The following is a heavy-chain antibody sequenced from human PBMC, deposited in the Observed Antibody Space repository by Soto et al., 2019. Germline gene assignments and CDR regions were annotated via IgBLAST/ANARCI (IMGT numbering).Heavy chain of an antibody. V-gene: IGHV3-23*01. CDR3: AKAEGYYDFWSGLSGDYYYYGMDV. CDR2: ISGSGGST. CDR1: GFTFSSYA. J-gene: IGHJ6*02. D-gene: IGHD3-3*01. Sequence: SGGSLRLSCAASGFTFSSYAMSWVRQAPGKGLEWVSAISGSGGSTYYADSVKGRFTISRDNSKNTLYLQMNSLRAEDTAVYYCAKAEGYYDFWSGLSGDYYYYGMDVWGQGITVTVSS.